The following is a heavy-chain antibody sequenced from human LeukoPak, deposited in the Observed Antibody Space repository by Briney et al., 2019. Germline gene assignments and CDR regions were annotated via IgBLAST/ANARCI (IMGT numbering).Heavy chain of an antibody. Sequence: GFLRLSCGVSGFTFSSYWMSWVRQAPGKGLEWVANIKQDGSEKYYVDSVKGRFTISRDNAKKSLYLQMNSLRAEDMAVYYCARSSGYPGYWGQGTLVTVSS. CDR3: ARSSGYPGY. J-gene: IGHJ4*02. D-gene: IGHD6-19*01. CDR1: GFTFSSYW. CDR2: IKQDGSEK. V-gene: IGHV3-7*01.